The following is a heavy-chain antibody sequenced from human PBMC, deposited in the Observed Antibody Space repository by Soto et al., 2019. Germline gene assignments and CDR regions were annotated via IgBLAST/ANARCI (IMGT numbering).Heavy chain of an antibody. CDR3: GSIAASADYYGMDV. D-gene: IGHD6-13*01. CDR1: GDSVSSGGYY. J-gene: IGHJ6*02. V-gene: IGHV4-61*08. Sequence: QVQLQESGPGLVKPSETLSLTCTVSGDSVSSGGYYWSWIRQPPGKGLEWIGYIYYTGSTDYNPSHRSRGTISVDTSKNQFSLKLSSVTAADTAVYYCGSIAASADYYGMDVWGQGTTVTVSS. CDR2: IYYTGST.